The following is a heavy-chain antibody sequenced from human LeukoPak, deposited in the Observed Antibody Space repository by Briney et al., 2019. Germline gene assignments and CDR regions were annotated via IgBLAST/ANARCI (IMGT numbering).Heavy chain of an antibody. D-gene: IGHD2-15*01. CDR3: AAAGLGVAHWIDS. CDR2: LPYDGSYN. J-gene: IGHJ5*01. V-gene: IGHV3-30*02. Sequence: GGSLRLSCAASGFTFSNAWMSWVRQAPGKGLEWLAWLPYDGSYNLTAASLKGRFAISKDISTNTLYLDMDSLTAEDTAVYYCAAAGLGVAHWIDSWGQGTLVTVSS. CDR1: GFTFSNAW.